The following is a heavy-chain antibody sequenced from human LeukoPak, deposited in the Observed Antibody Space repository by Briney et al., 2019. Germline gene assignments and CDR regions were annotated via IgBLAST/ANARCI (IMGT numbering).Heavy chain of an antibody. D-gene: IGHD4-11*01. CDR1: GFTFSSYS. Sequence: PGGSLRLSCAASGFTFSSYSMNWVRQAPGKGLEWVSSISSSSSYIYYADSVKGRFTISRDNAKNSLYLQMNSLRAEDTAAYYCASTPGPTVPFDYWGQGTLVTVSS. J-gene: IGHJ4*02. CDR3: ASTPGPTVPFDY. CDR2: ISSSSSYI. V-gene: IGHV3-21*01.